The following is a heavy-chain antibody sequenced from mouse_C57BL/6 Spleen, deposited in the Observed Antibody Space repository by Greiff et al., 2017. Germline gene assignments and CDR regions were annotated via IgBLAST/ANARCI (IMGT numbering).Heavy chain of an antibody. CDR1: GYSFTGYY. V-gene: IGHV1-42*01. CDR2: INPSTGGT. CDR3: ARSDTTAFPYWYFDV. Sequence: VQLKQSGPELVKPGASVKISCKASGYSFTGYYMNWVKQSPEKSLEWIGEINPSTGGTTYNQKFKAKATLTVDKSSSTAYMQLKSLTSEGSAVYYCARSDTTAFPYWYFDVWGTGTTVTVSS. D-gene: IGHD1-2*01. J-gene: IGHJ1*03.